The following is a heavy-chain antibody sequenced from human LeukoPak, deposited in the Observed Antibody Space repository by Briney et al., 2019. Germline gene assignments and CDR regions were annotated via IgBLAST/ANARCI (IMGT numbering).Heavy chain of an antibody. J-gene: IGHJ4*02. D-gene: IGHD3-10*01. CDR1: GGTFISYA. CDR3: ARDSLWFGELLSYFDY. CDR2: IIPILGIA. V-gene: IGHV1-69*04. Sequence: GASVKVSCKASGGTFISYAISWVRQAPGQGGEWMGRIIPILGIANYAQKFQGRVTITADKSTSTAYMELSSLRSEDTAVYYCARDSLWFGELLSYFDYWGQGTLVTVSS.